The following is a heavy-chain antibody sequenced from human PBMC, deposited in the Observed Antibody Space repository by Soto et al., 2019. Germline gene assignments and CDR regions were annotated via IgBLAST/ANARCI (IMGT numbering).Heavy chain of an antibody. CDR1: GWSFSGYY. CDR3: ARLQARLNSGYDEYYFDH. J-gene: IGHJ4*02. V-gene: IGHV4-34*01. Sequence: SETLSLTCAFYGWSFSGYYWSLIRQPPGKGLEWIGEINHSGSTNYNPSLKSRVTISVDTSKNQFSLKLSSVTAADTAVYYCARLQARLNSGYDEYYFDHWGQGTLVTVSS. D-gene: IGHD5-12*01. CDR2: INHSGST.